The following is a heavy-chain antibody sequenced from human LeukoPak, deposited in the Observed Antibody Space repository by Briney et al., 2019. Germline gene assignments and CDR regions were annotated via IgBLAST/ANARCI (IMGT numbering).Heavy chain of an antibody. CDR3: ARQGYDYRYFDY. J-gene: IGHJ4*02. D-gene: IGHD5-12*01. V-gene: IGHV4-38-2*01. CDR1: GYSISSGYY. CDR2: IYHSGST. Sequence: SETLSLTCAVSGYSISSGYYWGWIRQPPGKGLEWIGSIYHSGSTYYNPSLKSRVTISVDTSKNQFPLKLSSVTAADTAVYYCARQGYDYRYFDYWGQGTLVTVSS.